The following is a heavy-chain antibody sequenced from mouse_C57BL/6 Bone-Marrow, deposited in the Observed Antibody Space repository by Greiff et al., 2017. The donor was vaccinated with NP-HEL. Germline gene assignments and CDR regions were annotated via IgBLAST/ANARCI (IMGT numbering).Heavy chain of an antibody. V-gene: IGHV5-12*01. CDR2: ISNGGGST. CDR3: ARRYYYGSSHWYFDV. D-gene: IGHD1-1*01. CDR1: GFTFSDYY. Sequence: EVKLQESGGGLVQPGGSLKLSCAASGFTFSDYYMYWVRQTPEKRLEWVAYISNGGGSTYYPDTVKGRFTLSRDNAKNTLYLQMSRLKSEDTAMYYCARRYYYGSSHWYFDVWGTGTTVTVSS. J-gene: IGHJ1*03.